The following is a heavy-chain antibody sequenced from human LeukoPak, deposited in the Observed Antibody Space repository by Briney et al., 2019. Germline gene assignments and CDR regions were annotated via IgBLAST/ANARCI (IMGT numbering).Heavy chain of an antibody. CDR2: VSGSGGNT. CDR1: GFTFSSYA. D-gene: IGHD3-22*01. J-gene: IGHJ4*02. V-gene: IGHV3-23*01. Sequence: GGSLRLSCAASGFTFSSYAMSWVRQSPGKGLEWVSAVSGSGGNTYSADSVKGRCTISRDNSLQTLFLHMNSLRAEDTAVYYCARGMSATSGYLELEYWGQGALVTVST. CDR3: ARGMSATSGYLELEY.